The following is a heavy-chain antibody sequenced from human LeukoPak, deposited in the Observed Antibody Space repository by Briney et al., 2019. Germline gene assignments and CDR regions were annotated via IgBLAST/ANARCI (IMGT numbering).Heavy chain of an antibody. CDR3: ATAPIAVARNWFDP. D-gene: IGHD6-19*01. Sequence: PGGSLTLSCAASGFTFSSYGMHWVRQAPARGLAWVAVISYDGSNKYYADSVKGRFTLSRDNSKNTLYLQINSLRGEDTAVYYCATAPIAVARNWFDPWGQGTLVSVSS. V-gene: IGHV3-30*03. CDR2: ISYDGSNK. J-gene: IGHJ5*02. CDR1: GFTFSSYG.